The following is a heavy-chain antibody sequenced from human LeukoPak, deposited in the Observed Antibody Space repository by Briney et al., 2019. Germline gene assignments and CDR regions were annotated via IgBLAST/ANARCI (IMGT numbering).Heavy chain of an antibody. J-gene: IGHJ4*02. CDR2: IYYTGSA. D-gene: IGHD2/OR15-2a*01. CDR3: ARGSTLGATDLDS. Sequence: PSETLSLTCTVSGGSFSTYYWSWIRQPPGKGLEWIGYIYYTGSASYNPSFKSRVTLSVDTPKNQFSLRLSSVTAADTALYYCARGSTLGATDLDSWGQGTLVTVSS. CDR1: GGSFSTYY. V-gene: IGHV4-59*01.